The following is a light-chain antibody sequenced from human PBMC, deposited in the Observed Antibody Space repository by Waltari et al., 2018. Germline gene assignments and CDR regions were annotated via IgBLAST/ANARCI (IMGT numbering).Light chain of an antibody. CDR1: QSVFNY. Sequence: IVLTQSPVTLSLSPGERATLSCRASQSVFNYLAWYQQKPGQAPRLLIYDTSNRATGIPDRFSASGSGTDFTLTISRLEPEDFAVYYCHQRSSWPLTFSGGTKVEIK. V-gene: IGKV3-11*01. J-gene: IGKJ4*01. CDR3: HQRSSWPLT. CDR2: DTS.